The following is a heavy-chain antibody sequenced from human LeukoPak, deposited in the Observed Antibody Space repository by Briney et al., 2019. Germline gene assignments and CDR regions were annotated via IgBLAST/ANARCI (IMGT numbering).Heavy chain of an antibody. D-gene: IGHD2-21*02. CDR1: GGSISSGSYY. Sequence: SQTLSLTCTVSGGSISSGSYYWGWIRQPAGKGLDWIRRIYTSGSTNYNPSLNRRVTISVDTSKNPFSLKLSSVTAADTAVYYCARDANLYLYCGGDCYSLPDAFDIWGQGTMVTVSS. CDR3: ARDANLYLYCGGDCYSLPDAFDI. V-gene: IGHV4-61*02. CDR2: IYTSGST. J-gene: IGHJ3*02.